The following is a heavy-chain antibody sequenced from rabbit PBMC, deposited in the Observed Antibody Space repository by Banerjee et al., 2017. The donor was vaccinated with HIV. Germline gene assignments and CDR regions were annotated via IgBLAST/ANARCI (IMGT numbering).Heavy chain of an antibody. V-gene: IGHV1S40*01. CDR1: GFSFSSGYY. CDR3: ARDLAGVIGWNFNL. Sequence: QSLEESGGDLVKPGASLTLTCKASGFSFSSGYYMCWVRQAPGKGLEWIACIYAGSSGSTYYASWAKGRFTISKTSSTTVTLQMTSLTAADTATYFCARDLAGVIGWNFNLWGPGTLVTVS. D-gene: IGHD4-1*01. CDR2: IYAGSSGST. J-gene: IGHJ4*01.